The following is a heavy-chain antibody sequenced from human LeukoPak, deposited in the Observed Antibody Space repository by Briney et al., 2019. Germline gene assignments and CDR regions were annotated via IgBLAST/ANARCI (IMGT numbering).Heavy chain of an antibody. CDR2: IKSKTYGGTT. Sequence: GGPLRLSCVASGFTFTNAWMSWVRQAPGKGREWVGRIKSKTYGGTTDYAAPVKGRFTISRDDSNNMWFLQMNSMKTADIAVYHCTTISASVVGASFDYWGQGTLVTVSS. CDR3: TTISASVVGASFDY. CDR1: GFTFTNAW. V-gene: IGHV3-15*01. J-gene: IGHJ4*02. D-gene: IGHD2-15*01.